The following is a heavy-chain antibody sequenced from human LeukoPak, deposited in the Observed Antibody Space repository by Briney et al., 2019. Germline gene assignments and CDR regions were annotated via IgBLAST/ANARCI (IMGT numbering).Heavy chain of an antibody. CDR3: ARDAPSYYYDSSGYFDY. CDR1: GFTFSSYW. CDR2: ISSSSSYI. V-gene: IGHV3-21*01. J-gene: IGHJ4*02. Sequence: GGSLRLSCAASGFTFSSYWMNWVRQAPGKGLEWVSSISSSSSYIYYADSVKGRFTISRDNAKNSLYLQMNSLRAEDTAAYYCARDAPSYYYDSSGYFDYWGQGTLVTVSS. D-gene: IGHD3-22*01.